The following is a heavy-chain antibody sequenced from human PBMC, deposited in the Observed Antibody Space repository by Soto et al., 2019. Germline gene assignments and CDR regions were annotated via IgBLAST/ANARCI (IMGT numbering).Heavy chain of an antibody. D-gene: IGHD2-15*01. CDR2: ISGSGGLPDYTT. V-gene: IGHV3-23*01. J-gene: IGHJ4*02. Sequence: LRLSCEASGFTFNSYAMSWVRQAPGKGLEWVAGISGSGGLPDYTTDYADSVKGRFTISRDSSKKTVYLQMNSLTADDTAIYYCATLRAADFDYWGQGTLVTVSS. CDR1: GFTFNSYA. CDR3: ATLRAADFDY.